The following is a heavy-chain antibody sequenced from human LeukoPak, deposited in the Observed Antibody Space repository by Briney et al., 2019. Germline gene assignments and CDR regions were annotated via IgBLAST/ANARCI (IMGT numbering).Heavy chain of an antibody. D-gene: IGHD1-14*01. CDR2: ISSSSSYI. V-gene: IGHV3-21*01. CDR3: ARALYNKGYYFDY. CDR1: GFTFSSYA. Sequence: GGSLRLSCAASGFTFSSYAMSWVRQAPGKGLEWVSSISSSSSYIYYADSVKGRFTISRDNAKNSLYLQMNSLRAEDTAVYYCARALYNKGYYFDYWGQGTLVTVSS. J-gene: IGHJ4*02.